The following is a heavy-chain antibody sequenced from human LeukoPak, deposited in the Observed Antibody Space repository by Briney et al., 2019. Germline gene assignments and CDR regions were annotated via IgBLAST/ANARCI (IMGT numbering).Heavy chain of an antibody. V-gene: IGHV3-74*01. CDR3: AKIPSATESFDY. Sequence: GGSLRLSCAASGFTFSNYWMHWVRQAPGKGLVWVSRINSDGSSTTYADSVKGRFTISRDNAKNTLYLQMDSLRAEDTAIYYCAKIPSATESFDYWGQGTLVTVSS. D-gene: IGHD5-12*01. CDR1: GFTFSNYW. CDR2: INSDGSST. J-gene: IGHJ4*02.